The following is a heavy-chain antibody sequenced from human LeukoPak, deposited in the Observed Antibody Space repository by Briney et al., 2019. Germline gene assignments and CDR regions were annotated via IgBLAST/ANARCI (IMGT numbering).Heavy chain of an antibody. CDR2: INPNSGGT. CDR1: GYTFTGYY. CDR3: ARDGYYDSSGYYPDY. J-gene: IGHJ4*02. V-gene: IGHV1-2*02. D-gene: IGHD3-22*01. Sequence: ASVKVSCKASGYTFTGYYMHWVRQAPGQGLEWMGWINPNSGGTNYAQKFQGRVTMTRDTSINTAYMELSRLRSDDTAVYYCARDGYYDSSGYYPDYWGQGTLVTVSS.